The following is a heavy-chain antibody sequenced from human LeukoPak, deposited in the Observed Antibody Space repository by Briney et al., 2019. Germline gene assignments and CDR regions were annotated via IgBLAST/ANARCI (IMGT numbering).Heavy chain of an antibody. Sequence: TSETLSLTCTVSGGSFSSSSYYWGWIRQPPGKGLEWIGNIYYSGSASYNPSLESRVTISVDTSKNQFSLRLSSVTAADTAVYYCAISRRNYGVDYYGMDVWGQGTTVTVSS. CDR3: AISRRNYGVDYYGMDV. D-gene: IGHD1-7*01. CDR2: IYYSGSA. CDR1: GGSFSSSSYY. V-gene: IGHV4-39*01. J-gene: IGHJ6*02.